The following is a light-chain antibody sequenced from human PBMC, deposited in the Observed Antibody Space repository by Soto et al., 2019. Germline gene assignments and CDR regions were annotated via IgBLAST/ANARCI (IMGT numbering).Light chain of an antibody. CDR2: GNI. Sequence: QSVLTQPPSVSGAPGQRVTISCTGSSSNIGADYDVHWYQHLPGTAPKLLIYGNINRPSGVPGRFSGSKSGTSASLAITGLQAEDEADYYCQSYDSSLNGVLFGGGTKLTVL. CDR1: SSNIGADYD. CDR3: QSYDSSLNGVL. V-gene: IGLV1-40*01. J-gene: IGLJ2*01.